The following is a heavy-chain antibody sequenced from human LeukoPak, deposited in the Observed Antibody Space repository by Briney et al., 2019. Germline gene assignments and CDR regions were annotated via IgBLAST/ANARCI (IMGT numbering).Heavy chain of an antibody. Sequence: GGSLRLSCATSAFTFSIYSMNWVRQAPGKGLEWVSSISSDSSYIYYADSVQGRFTISRDNAKNSLYLQMNRLRAEDTAVYYCARDLGGGYYLGRYYYMDVWGKGTTVTVSS. J-gene: IGHJ6*03. CDR3: ARDLGGGYYLGRYYYMDV. CDR2: ISSDSSYI. CDR1: AFTFSIYS. D-gene: IGHD1-26*01. V-gene: IGHV3-21*01.